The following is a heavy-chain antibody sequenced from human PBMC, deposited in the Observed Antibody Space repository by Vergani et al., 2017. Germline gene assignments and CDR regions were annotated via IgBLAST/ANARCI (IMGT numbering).Heavy chain of an antibody. Sequence: EVQLVESGGGLVKPGGSLRLSCAASGFTFSSYSMSWVRQAPGKGLEWVSVTSGSGGSTYYADSVKGRFTISRDNSKNTLYLQMNSLRAEDTAVYYCARAGNWGDAFDIWGQGTMVTVSS. CDR3: ARAGNWGDAFDI. D-gene: IGHD7-27*01. V-gene: IGHV3-23*04. CDR1: GFTFSSYS. J-gene: IGHJ3*02. CDR2: TSGSGGST.